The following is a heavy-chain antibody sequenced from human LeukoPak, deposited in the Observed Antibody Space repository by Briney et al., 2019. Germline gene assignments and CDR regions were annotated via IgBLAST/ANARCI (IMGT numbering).Heavy chain of an antibody. D-gene: IGHD5-24*01. J-gene: IGHJ4*02. CDR3: ARLRGGYRLY. Sequence: GGSLRLSCAASGFTFSDYEMNWVRQAPGRGLEWVSYISSSGSTIYYEDSVKGRFTISRDNAKNSLYLQINSLRAEDTAVYYCARLRGGYRLYWGQGTLVTVSS. CDR2: ISSSGSTI. CDR1: GFTFSDYE. V-gene: IGHV3-48*03.